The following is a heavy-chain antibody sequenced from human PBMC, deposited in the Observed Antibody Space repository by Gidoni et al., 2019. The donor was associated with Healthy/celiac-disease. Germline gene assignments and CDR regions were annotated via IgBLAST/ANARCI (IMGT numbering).Heavy chain of an antibody. CDR1: GFTFDDYA. V-gene: IGHV3-9*01. J-gene: IGHJ4*02. Sequence: EVQLVESGGGWGQPGRYLILSCADSGFTFDDYAMHWVRQAPGKGQGCVSGGSRNSGSIGYADSVKCRFTISRDNDKNSLYLQMDSLRAEDTALYDCAKDISPYAAGGGDYWGQGTLVTVSS. D-gene: IGHD3-16*01. CDR3: AKDISPYAAGGGDY. CDR2: GSRNSGSI.